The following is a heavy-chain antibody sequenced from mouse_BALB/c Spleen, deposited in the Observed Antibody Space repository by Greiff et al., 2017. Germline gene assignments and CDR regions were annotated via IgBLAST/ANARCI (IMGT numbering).Heavy chain of an antibody. D-gene: IGHD2-3*01. CDR2: ISSGGSYT. CDR3: ARPYDGYSFWYFDV. Sequence: EVMLVESGGGLVQPGGSLKLSCAASGFTFSSYGMSWVRQTPDKRLEWVATISSGGSYTYYPDSVKGRFTISRDNAKNTLYLQMSSLKSEDTAMYYCARPYDGYSFWYFDVWGAGTTVTVSS. CDR1: GFTFSSYG. V-gene: IGHV5-6*03. J-gene: IGHJ1*01.